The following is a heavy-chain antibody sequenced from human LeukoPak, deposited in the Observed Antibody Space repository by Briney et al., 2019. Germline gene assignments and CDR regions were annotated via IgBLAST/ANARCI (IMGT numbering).Heavy chain of an antibody. V-gene: IGHV1-2*04. Sequence: ASVNVSCKASGYTFTSYYMHWVRQAPGQGLEWMGWINPNSGGTNYAQKFQGWVTMTSDTSISTAYMELSRMRSDDTAVYYCARNFLTGMDVWGKGTTVTVSS. J-gene: IGHJ6*04. CDR2: INPNSGGT. D-gene: IGHD4/OR15-4a*01. CDR3: ARNFLTGMDV. CDR1: GYTFTSYY.